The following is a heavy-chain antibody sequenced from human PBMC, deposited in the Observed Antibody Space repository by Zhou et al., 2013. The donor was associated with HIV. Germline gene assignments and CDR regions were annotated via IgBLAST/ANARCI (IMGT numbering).Heavy chain of an antibody. V-gene: IGHV3-48*01. Sequence: EVQLVESGGGLLQPGGSLRLSCAASGFTFSSYSMNWVRQAPGKGLEWVSYVNPWSNTIYYADSVKGRFTISRDNAKNSLYLQISSLRAEDTAVYYCARASRGSRATDPLYYYYYMDVWGTGTTVTVSS. CDR3: ARASRGSRATDPLYYYYYMDV. J-gene: IGHJ6*03. D-gene: IGHD3-16*01. CDR2: VNPWSNTI. CDR1: GFTFSSYS.